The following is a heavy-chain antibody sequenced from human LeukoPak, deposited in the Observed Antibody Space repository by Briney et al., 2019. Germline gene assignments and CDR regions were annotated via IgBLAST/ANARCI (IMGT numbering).Heavy chain of an antibody. CDR2: INPNNGGT. Sequence: ASVKVSCKASGYTFTGYYIHWVRQAPGQGLEWMGRINPNNGGTNYAQKFQGRVAMTRDMSMSTAYMELSRLRSVDTAVYYCAGEDNSSGYRPFDIWGQGTMVTVPS. CDR3: AGEDNSSGYRPFDI. CDR1: GYTFTGYY. V-gene: IGHV1-2*06. J-gene: IGHJ3*02. D-gene: IGHD3-22*01.